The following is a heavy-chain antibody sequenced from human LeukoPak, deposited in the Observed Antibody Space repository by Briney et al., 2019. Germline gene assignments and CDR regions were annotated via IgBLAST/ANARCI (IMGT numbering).Heavy chain of an antibody. J-gene: IGHJ3*02. CDR3: ARVSYYYDSSGYWVDAFDI. V-gene: IGHV1-18*01. CDR2: ISGYNGDT. Sequence: GTSVKVSCKASGYTFTSYAITWVRQAPGQGIEWMGRISGYNGDTQYAQKIQARVTVTSDTSSRTAYMELRSLKTDDTAVYYCARVSYYYDSSGYWVDAFDIWGQGTMVAVSP. CDR1: GYTFTSYA. D-gene: IGHD3-22*01.